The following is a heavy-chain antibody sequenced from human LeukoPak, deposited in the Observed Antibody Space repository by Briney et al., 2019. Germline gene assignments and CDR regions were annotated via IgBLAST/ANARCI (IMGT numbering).Heavy chain of an antibody. Sequence: GGSLRLSCVASGLTFNIYGMSWVRQAPGKGPEWVSSVGGGDDIHYADSVKGRFTAYRDDAKNTVYLQMNRLKVEDTAIYFCAKGATPKNSMWDYFDSWGQGTLVTVSS. CDR2: VGGGDDI. CDR3: AKGATPKNSMWDYFDS. J-gene: IGHJ4*02. CDR1: GLTFNIYG. D-gene: IGHD1-26*01. V-gene: IGHV3-23*01.